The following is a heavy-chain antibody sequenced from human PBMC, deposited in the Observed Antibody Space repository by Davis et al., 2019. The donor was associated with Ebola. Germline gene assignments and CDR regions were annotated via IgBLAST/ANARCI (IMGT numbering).Heavy chain of an antibody. Sequence: MPSETLSLTCTVSGGSIDSRSYFWGWVRQPPGKGLEWMGSMYYSGNSYYNPSLKSRVTISVDTSKNQFSLKLSSVTAADTAVYYCASPDYWGQGTLVTVSS. CDR1: GGSIDSRSYF. V-gene: IGHV4-39*01. J-gene: IGHJ4*02. CDR2: MYYSGNS. CDR3: ASPDY.